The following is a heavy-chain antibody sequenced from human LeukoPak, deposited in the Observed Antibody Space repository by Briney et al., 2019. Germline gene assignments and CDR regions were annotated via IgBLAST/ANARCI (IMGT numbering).Heavy chain of an antibody. Sequence: GESLKISCKGSGYSFTNYWIGWVGQMPGKGLEWMGIIYPGDSDTRYSPSFQGQVTISADKSIITAYLQWSSLKASDTAMYYCARQDVVAGYDYWGQGTLVTVSS. J-gene: IGHJ4*02. CDR3: ARQDVVAGYDY. V-gene: IGHV5-51*01. D-gene: IGHD2-15*01. CDR2: IYPGDSDT. CDR1: GYSFTNYW.